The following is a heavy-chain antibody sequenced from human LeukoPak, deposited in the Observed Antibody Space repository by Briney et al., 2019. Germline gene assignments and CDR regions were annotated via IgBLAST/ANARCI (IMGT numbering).Heavy chain of an antibody. CDR1: GGSIISYY. V-gene: IGHV4-59*01. J-gene: IGHJ5*02. CDR2: IYYSGST. D-gene: IGHD6-19*01. Sequence: SETLSLTCTVSGGSIISYYWSWIRQPPGEGLEWICYIYYSGSTNYTPSLKSRVTISVDTSKNQFSLKLSSVTAADTAVYYCARIQYSSGWYWFDPWGQGTLVTVSS. CDR3: ARIQYSSGWYWFDP.